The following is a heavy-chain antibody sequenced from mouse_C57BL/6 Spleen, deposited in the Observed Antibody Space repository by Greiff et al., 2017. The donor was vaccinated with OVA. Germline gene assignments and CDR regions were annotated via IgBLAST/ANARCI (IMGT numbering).Heavy chain of an antibody. CDR2: IYPGSGST. D-gene: IGHD2-3*01. CDR1: GYTFTSYW. CDR3: ARGGYDGYYGWFAY. J-gene: IGHJ3*01. Sequence: QVQLKESGAELVKPGASVKMSCKASGYTFTSYWITWVKQRPGQGLEWIGDIYPGSGSTNYNEKFKSKATLTVDTSSSTAYMQLSSLTSEDSAVYYCARGGYDGYYGWFAYWGQGTLVTVSA. V-gene: IGHV1-55*01.